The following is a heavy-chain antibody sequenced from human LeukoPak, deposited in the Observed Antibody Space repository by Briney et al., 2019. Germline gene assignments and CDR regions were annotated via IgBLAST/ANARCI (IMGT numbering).Heavy chain of an antibody. J-gene: IGHJ5*02. CDR2: IYYSGST. D-gene: IGHD6-19*01. CDR3: ARDRPAGVSSIAVAGTRRTPYNWFDP. V-gene: IGHV4-39*07. Sequence: SETLSLTCTVSGGSISSSSYYWGWIRQPPGKGLEWIGSIYYSGSTYYNPSLKSRVTISVDTSKNQFSLKLSSVTAADTAVYYCARDRPAGVSSIAVAGTRRTPYNWFDPWGQGTLVTVSS. CDR1: GGSISSSSYY.